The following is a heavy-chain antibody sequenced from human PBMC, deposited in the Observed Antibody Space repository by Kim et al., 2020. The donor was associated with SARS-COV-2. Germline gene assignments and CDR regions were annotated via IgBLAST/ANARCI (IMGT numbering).Heavy chain of an antibody. CDR2: IRSKAYGGTT. V-gene: IGHV3-49*04. CDR1: GFTFGDYA. Sequence: GGSLRLSCTASGFTFGDYAMSWVRQAPGKGLEWVGFIRSKAYGGTTEYAASVKGRFTISRDDSKSIAYLQMNSLKTEDTAVYYCTREPRKSIAVAGTLFPRYYYYYYMDVWCKGTTVTVSS. D-gene: IGHD6-19*01. J-gene: IGHJ6*03. CDR3: TREPRKSIAVAGTLFPRYYYYYYMDV.